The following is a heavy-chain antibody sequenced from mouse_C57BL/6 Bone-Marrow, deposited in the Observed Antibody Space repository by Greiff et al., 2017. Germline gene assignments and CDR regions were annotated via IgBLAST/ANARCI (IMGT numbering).Heavy chain of an antibody. V-gene: IGHV5-4*01. CDR2: ISDGGSYT. CDR1: GFTFSSYA. CDR3: ARGGITTVVAHFDY. D-gene: IGHD1-1*01. J-gene: IGHJ2*01. Sequence: EVQRVESGGGLVKPGGSLKLSCAASGFTFSSYAMSWVRQTPEKRLEWVATISDGGSYTYYPDNVKGRFTISRDNAKNNLYLQMSHLKSEDTAMYYCARGGITTVVAHFDYWGQGTTLTVSS.